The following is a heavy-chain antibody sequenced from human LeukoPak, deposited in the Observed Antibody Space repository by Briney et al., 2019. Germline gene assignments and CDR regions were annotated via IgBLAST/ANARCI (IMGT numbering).Heavy chain of an antibody. CDR1: GFTFNNNG. J-gene: IGHJ4*02. CDR3: AKDRGQWLAFDY. V-gene: IGHV3-23*01. CDR2: ISASGGST. Sequence: GGSLRLSCAASGFTFNNNGMSWVRQAPGKGLEWVSVISASGGSTYYADSVKGRLTISRDNSKNTLFLQINSLRVEDTALYYCAKDRGQWLAFDYWGQGTLVTVSS. D-gene: IGHD6-19*01.